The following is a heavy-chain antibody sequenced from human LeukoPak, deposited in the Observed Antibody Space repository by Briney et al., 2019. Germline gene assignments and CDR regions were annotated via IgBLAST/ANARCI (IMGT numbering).Heavy chain of an antibody. CDR3: AKDWGHMTTVTGTYFDY. J-gene: IGHJ4*02. Sequence: PGGTLRLSCAVSGFTFSSYGMHWVRQAPGKGLEWVAFIRYDGSNKYYADSVKGRFTISRDNSKNTLYLQMNSLRAEDTAVYYCAKDWGHMTTVTGTYFDYWGQGTLVTVSS. CDR1: GFTFSSYG. CDR2: IRYDGSNK. V-gene: IGHV3-30*02. D-gene: IGHD4-17*01.